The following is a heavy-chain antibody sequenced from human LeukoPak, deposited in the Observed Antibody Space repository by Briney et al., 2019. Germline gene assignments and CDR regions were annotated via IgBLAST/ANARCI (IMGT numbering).Heavy chain of an antibody. CDR3: ARALGAVAGPEDAFDI. J-gene: IGHJ3*02. CDR1: GYTFTSYI. D-gene: IGHD6-19*01. CDR2: MNPNSGNT. Sequence: ASVKVSCKASGYTFTSYIINWVRQATGQGLEYMGWMNPNSGNTGNAPKLQGGVTITRNTFISTAYMELSSLRSEDTAVYFCARALGAVAGPEDAFDIWGQGTMVTVSS. V-gene: IGHV1-8*03.